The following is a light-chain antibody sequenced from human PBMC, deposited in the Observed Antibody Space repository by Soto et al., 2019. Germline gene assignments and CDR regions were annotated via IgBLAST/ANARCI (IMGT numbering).Light chain of an antibody. CDR1: SSDVGGYDY. CDR2: EVS. CDR3: SSYTSISTLV. Sequence: QSALTQPASVSGSPGQSITISCSGTSSDVGGYDYVSWYQQHPDKAPKLMLYEVSNRPSGVSIRFSGSKSGNTASLTISGLQAEDEADYYCSSYTSISTLVFGGGTKLPVL. V-gene: IGLV2-14*01. J-gene: IGLJ3*02.